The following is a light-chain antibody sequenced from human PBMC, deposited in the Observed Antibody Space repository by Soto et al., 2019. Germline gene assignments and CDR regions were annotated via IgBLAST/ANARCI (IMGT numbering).Light chain of an antibody. J-gene: IGKJ4*01. CDR2: DAS. CDR3: QQRTNWLT. V-gene: IGKV3-11*01. Sequence: EIVLTQSPATLSLSPGERATLSCRASQSVSSSLVWYQQKPGQAPRLLIYDASNRATGIPARFSGSGSGTDFTLTISSLEPEDFAVYYCQQRTNWLTFGGGTKVEIK. CDR1: QSVSSS.